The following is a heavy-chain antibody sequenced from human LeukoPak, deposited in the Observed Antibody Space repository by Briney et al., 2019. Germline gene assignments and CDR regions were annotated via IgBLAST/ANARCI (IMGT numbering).Heavy chain of an antibody. CDR3: ARTSENSGYPDDREGFDY. Sequence: GESLKISCKGSGYSFTSYWIGWVRQMPGKGLEWMGIIYPGDSDTRYSPSFQGQVTISAGKSISTAYLQWSSLKASDTAVYYCARTSENSGYPDDREGFDYWGQGTLVTVSS. CDR1: GYSFTSYW. J-gene: IGHJ4*02. D-gene: IGHD5-12*01. CDR2: IYPGDSDT. V-gene: IGHV5-51*06.